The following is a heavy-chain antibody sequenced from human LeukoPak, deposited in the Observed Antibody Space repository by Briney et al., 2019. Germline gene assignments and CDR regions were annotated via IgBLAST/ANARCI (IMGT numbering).Heavy chain of an antibody. CDR3: AKGRDYVDTAPVDY. CDR1: GFTFDDYA. CDR2: ISWNSGSI. V-gene: IGHV3-9*01. Sequence: GGSLRLSCAASGFTFDDYAMHWVRQAPGKGLEWVSGISWNSGSIGYADSAKGRFTISRDNAKNSLYLQMSSLRAEDTALYYCAKGRDYVDTAPVDYWGQGTLVTVSS. D-gene: IGHD5-18*01. J-gene: IGHJ4*02.